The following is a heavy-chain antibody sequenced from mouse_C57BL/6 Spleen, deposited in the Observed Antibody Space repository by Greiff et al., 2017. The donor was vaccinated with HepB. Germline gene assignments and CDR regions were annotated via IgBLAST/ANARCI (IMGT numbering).Heavy chain of an antibody. CDR2: IDPSDSYT. CDR3: AREAPQGLMDY. V-gene: IGHV1-69*01. J-gene: IGHJ4*01. CDR1: GYTFTSYW. Sequence: QVQLQQPGAELVMPGASVKLSCKASGYTFTSYWMHWVKQRPGQGLEWIGEIDPSDSYTNYNQKFKGKSTLTVDKSSSTAYMQLSSLTSEDSAVYYCAREAPQGLMDYWGQGTSVTVSS.